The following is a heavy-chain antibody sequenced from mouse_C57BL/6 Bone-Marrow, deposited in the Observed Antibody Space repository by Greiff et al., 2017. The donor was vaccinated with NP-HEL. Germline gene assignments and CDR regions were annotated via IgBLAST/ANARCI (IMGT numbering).Heavy chain of an antibody. CDR3: ARGKLSFAY. CDR2: IDPSDSYT. CDR1: GYTFTSYW. V-gene: IGHV1-59*01. Sequence: QVQLQQPGAELVRPGTSVKLSCKASGYTFTSYWMHWVKQRPGQGLEWIGVIDPSDSYTNYNQKFKGKATLTVDTSSSTAYMQLSSLTSEDSAVCYCARGKLSFAYWGQGTLVTVSA. J-gene: IGHJ3*01.